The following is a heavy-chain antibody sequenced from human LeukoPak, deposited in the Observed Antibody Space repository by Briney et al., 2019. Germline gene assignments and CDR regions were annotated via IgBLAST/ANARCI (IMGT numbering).Heavy chain of an antibody. CDR3: ARILLGMVGLYFDY. J-gene: IGHJ4*02. CDR1: GVSISSYY. D-gene: IGHD7-27*01. Sequence: SETLSLTCTVSGVSISSYYWSWIRQPPGKGLEWIGYIYYSGSTNYNPSLKSRVTISVDTSKNQFSLKLSSVTAADTAVYYCARILLGMVGLYFDYWGQGTLVTVSS. V-gene: IGHV4-59*01. CDR2: IYYSGST.